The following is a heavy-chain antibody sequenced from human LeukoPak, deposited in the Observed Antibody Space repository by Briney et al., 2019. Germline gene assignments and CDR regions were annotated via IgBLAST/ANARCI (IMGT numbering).Heavy chain of an antibody. CDR1: GFTFTSYA. J-gene: IGHJ4*02. V-gene: IGHV3-23*01. D-gene: IGHD3-22*01. Sequence: GGSLRLSCAASGFTFTSYAMSWVRQAPGKGLEWVSAISGSGGSTYYADSVKGRFTISRDNSKNTLYLQMNSLRAEDTAVYYCSNYYDSSGSSYFDYWGQGNLVTVSS. CDR2: ISGSGGST. CDR3: SNYYDSSGSSYFDY.